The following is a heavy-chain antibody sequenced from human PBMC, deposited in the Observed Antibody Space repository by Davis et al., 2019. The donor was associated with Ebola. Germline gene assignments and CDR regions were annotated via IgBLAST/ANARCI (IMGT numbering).Heavy chain of an antibody. D-gene: IGHD1-26*01. CDR2: ISSSGSTI. Sequence: PGGSLRLSCAASGFTFSSYEMNWVRQAPGKGLEWVSYISSSGSTIYYADSVKGRFTISRDNAKNSLYLQMNSLRAEDTAVYYCARDDTRELLDYWGQGTLVTVSS. CDR1: GFTFSSYE. CDR3: ARDDTRELLDY. V-gene: IGHV3-48*03. J-gene: IGHJ4*02.